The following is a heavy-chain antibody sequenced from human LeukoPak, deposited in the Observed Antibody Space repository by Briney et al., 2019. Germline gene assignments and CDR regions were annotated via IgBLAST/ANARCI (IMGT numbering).Heavy chain of an antibody. Sequence: SVKVSCKASGGTFSTYAISWVRQAPGQGLEWMGGIIPIVETPNYAQRFQGRVTITADESTTTAYMELSSLTSEDTALYFCAGGTDSWYGEFWGQGTLVTVS. J-gene: IGHJ4*02. CDR1: GGTFSTYA. CDR2: IIPIVETP. V-gene: IGHV1-69*13. D-gene: IGHD3-10*01. CDR3: AGGTDSWYGEF.